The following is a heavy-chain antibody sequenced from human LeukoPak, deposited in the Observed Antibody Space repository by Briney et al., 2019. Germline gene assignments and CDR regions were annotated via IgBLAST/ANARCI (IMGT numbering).Heavy chain of an antibody. CDR3: TTNYEFWSGYYI. CDR1: GFTFSNAW. V-gene: IGHV3-15*01. D-gene: IGHD3-3*01. J-gene: IGHJ4*02. Sequence: GGSLRLSCAASGFTFSNAWMSWVRQAPGKGLEWVGRIKSKTDGGTTDYAAPVKGRFTISRDDSKNTLYLQMNSLKTEDTAVYYCTTNYEFWSGYYIWGQGTLVTVSS. CDR2: IKSKTDGGTT.